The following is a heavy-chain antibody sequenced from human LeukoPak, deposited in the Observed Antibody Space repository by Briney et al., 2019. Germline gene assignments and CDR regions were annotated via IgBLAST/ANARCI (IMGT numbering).Heavy chain of an antibody. D-gene: IGHD3-22*01. J-gene: IGHJ4*02. CDR1: GYTFTDYY. CDR2: MSPNSGNT. CDR3: ARETDYYDSSGYYPLDY. V-gene: IGHV1-8*02. Sequence: ASVKVSCKASGYTFTDYYINWVRQAPGQGLEWMGWMSPNSGNTGYAQKFQGRVTMTRNTSISTAYMELSSLRSEDTAVYYCARETDYYDSSGYYPLDYWGQGTLVTVSS.